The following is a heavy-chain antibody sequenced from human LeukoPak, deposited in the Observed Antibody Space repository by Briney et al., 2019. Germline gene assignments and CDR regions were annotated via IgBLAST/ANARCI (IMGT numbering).Heavy chain of an antibody. J-gene: IGHJ5*02. CDR3: ARYCTNGVCYVLSGGWFDP. CDR1: GGSISSYY. Sequence: TSETLSLTCTVSGGSISSYYWSWIRQPPGKGLEWIGYIYYSGSTNYNPSLKSRVTISVDTSKNQFSLKLSYVTAADTAVYYCARYCTNGVCYVLSGGWFDPWGQGTLVTVSS. V-gene: IGHV4-59*01. D-gene: IGHD2-8*01. CDR2: IYYSGST.